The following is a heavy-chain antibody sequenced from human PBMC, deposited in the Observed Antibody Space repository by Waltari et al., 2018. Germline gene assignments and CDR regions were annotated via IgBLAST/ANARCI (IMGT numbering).Heavy chain of an antibody. J-gene: IGHJ2*01. D-gene: IGHD3-10*01. CDR1: GGSISSSSYY. CDR2: IYYSGST. Sequence: QLQLPESGPGLVKPSETLSLTCTVSGGSISSSSYYWGWIRQPPGKGLEWIGSIYYSGSTYYNPSLKSRVTISVDTSKNQFSLKLSSVTAADTAVYYCARAPGGGYFDLWGRGTLVTVSS. CDR3: ARAPGGGYFDL. V-gene: IGHV4-39*07.